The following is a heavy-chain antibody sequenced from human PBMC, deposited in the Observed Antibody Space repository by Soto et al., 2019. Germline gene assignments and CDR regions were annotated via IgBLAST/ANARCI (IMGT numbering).Heavy chain of an antibody. J-gene: IGHJ6*02. D-gene: IGHD3-22*01. V-gene: IGHV5-10-1*01. CDR2: IDPTDSYT. CDR1: GYSFTSYW. CDR3: ARRAWLYYGMDC. Sequence: GESLKVSCKGSGYSFTSYWISWVRQMPGKGLEWMGRIDPTDSYTNYSPSFQVHVTISADKSISTAYLQWSSLKASDTAMYYCARRAWLYYGMDCRDQGTTVTVS.